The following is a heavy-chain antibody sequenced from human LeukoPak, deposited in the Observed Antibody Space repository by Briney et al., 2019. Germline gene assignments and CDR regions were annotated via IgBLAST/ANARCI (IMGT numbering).Heavy chain of an antibody. CDR1: GFTFSSYW. D-gene: IGHD2-21*01. J-gene: IGHJ4*02. CDR3: ARKGDSLAYFDY. Sequence: GGSLRLSCAASGFTFSSYWMHWVRQAPGKGLVWVSRINTDGSSTSYADSVKGRFTISRDNAKNTLYLQMNSLRAEDTAVYYCARKGDSLAYFDYWGQGTLVTVSS. V-gene: IGHV3-74*01. CDR2: INTDGSST.